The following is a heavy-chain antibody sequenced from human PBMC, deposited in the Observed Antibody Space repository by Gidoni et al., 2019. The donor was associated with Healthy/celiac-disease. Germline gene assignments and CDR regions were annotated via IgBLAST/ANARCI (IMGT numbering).Heavy chain of an antibody. CDR3: ARGNMYYGSGTSQFDY. CDR2: ISSSGSTI. Sequence: QVQLVESGGGLVKPGGSLRLSCAASGFTFGYSYMNWIRQAPGKGLEWVSYISSSGSTIYYADSVKGRFTISRDNAKNSLYLQMNSRRAEDTAVYYCARGNMYYGSGTSQFDYWGQGTLVTVSS. CDR1: GFTFGYSY. J-gene: IGHJ4*02. V-gene: IGHV3-11*01. D-gene: IGHD3-10*01.